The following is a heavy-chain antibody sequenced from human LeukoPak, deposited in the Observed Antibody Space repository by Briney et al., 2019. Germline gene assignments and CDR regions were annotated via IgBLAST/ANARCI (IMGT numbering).Heavy chain of an antibody. CDR2: ISWNSGSI. CDR3: AKASSIAVAGSCDY. Sequence: GGSLRLSCAASGFTFDDYAMHWVRQAPGKGLEWVSGISWNSGSIGYADSVKGRFTISRDNAKNPLYLQMNSLRAEDTALYYCAKASSIAVAGSCDYWGQGTLVTVSS. CDR1: GFTFDDYA. V-gene: IGHV3-9*01. D-gene: IGHD6-19*01. J-gene: IGHJ4*02.